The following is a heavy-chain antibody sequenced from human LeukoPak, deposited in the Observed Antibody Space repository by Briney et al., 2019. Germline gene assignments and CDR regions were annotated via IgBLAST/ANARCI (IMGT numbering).Heavy chain of an antibody. V-gene: IGHV1-69*13. J-gene: IGHJ4*02. CDR2: IIPIFGTA. CDR3: ARGPWDSSGYHPTWLDY. D-gene: IGHD3-22*01. Sequence: GASVKVSCKASGGTFSSYAISWVQQAPGQGLEWMGGIIPIFGTANYAQKFQGRVTITADESTSTAYMELSSLRSEDTAVYYCARGPWDSSGYHPTWLDYWGQGTLVTVSS. CDR1: GGTFSSYA.